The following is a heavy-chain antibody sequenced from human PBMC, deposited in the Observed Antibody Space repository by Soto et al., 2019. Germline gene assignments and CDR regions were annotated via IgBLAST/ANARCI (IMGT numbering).Heavy chain of an antibody. CDR2: IHYTGSA. V-gene: IGHV4-28*03. D-gene: IGHD3-9*01. CDR3: ARGSVTDWLSADY. CDR1: GYSISTSHW. Sequence: QVQLQESGPGLVKPSDTLSLTCVVSGYSISTSHWWGWIRQPPGKGLEWIGYIHYTGSAYYNPSLQSRVTMSVDTSRNQFSLTLSSVTAVDTAAYYCARGSVTDWLSADYWGQGTLVTVSS. J-gene: IGHJ4*02.